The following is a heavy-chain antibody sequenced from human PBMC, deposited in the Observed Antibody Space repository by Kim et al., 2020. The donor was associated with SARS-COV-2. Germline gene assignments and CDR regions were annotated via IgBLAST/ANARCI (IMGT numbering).Heavy chain of an antibody. D-gene: IGHD3-10*01. CDR3: ARYYASGSYGDY. Sequence: GGSLRLSCVASGFTFSDFSMNWVRQAPGKGLEWVSYISTSSSTIYYSDSVKGRFTISRDNAKNTLYLQMNRLRDEDTAVYYCARYYASGSYGDYWCQGILVTVSS. V-gene: IGHV3-48*02. CDR1: GFTFSDFS. CDR2: ISTSSSTI. J-gene: IGHJ4*02.